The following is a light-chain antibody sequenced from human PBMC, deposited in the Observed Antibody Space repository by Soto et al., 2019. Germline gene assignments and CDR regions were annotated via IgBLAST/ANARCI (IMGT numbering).Light chain of an antibody. CDR2: DNN. V-gene: IGLV2-14*02. Sequence: QSALTQPASVSGSPGQSITISCTGISSGVGSYKLVSWFQQHPGKAPKFMIYDNNKRPSGIPDRFSGSKSGTSGTLDITGLQTGDEADYYCATWDGSLPGEVFGGGTKLTVL. CDR1: SSGVGSYKL. CDR3: ATWDGSLPGEV. J-gene: IGLJ2*01.